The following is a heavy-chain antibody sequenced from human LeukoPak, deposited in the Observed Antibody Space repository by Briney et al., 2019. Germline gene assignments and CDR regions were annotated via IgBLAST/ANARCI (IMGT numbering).Heavy chain of an antibody. V-gene: IGHV3-43D*03. CDR2: ISWDGGST. CDR3: AKGASIAARHFDY. D-gene: IGHD6-6*01. Sequence: GGSLRLSCAASGFTFDDYAMHWVRHAPGKGLEWVSLISWDGGSTYYADSVKGRFTISRDNRKNSLYLQMNSLRAEDTALYYCAKGASIAARHFDYWGQGTLVTVSS. J-gene: IGHJ4*02. CDR1: GFTFDDYA.